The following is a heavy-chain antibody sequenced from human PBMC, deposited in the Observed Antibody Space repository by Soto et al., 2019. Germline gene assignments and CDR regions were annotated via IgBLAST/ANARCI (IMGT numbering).Heavy chain of an antibody. D-gene: IGHD1-26*01. CDR2: ISAYNCNT. V-gene: IGHV1-18*01. Sequence: SVKVSCKSSGYTYTSYGISWVRQAPGQWLEWMGWISAYNCNTKYAQKLQGRVTMTKDTSTSTAYMELRSLRSVDTAVYYCARDAAVGLFDYWGQGTLVTVSS. J-gene: IGHJ4*02. CDR1: GYTYTSYG. CDR3: ARDAAVGLFDY.